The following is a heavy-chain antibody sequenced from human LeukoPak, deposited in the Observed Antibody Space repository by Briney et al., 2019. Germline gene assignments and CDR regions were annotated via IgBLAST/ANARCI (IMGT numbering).Heavy chain of an antibody. CDR1: GGSISSYY. CDR3: ARHADPFNLYPSVTTTPFDY. Sequence: SETLSLTCSVSGGSISSYYWSWIRQPPGKGLEWIGNIYNSGSTNYSSGSTNNNPSLKSRVTISVDTSKNQFSLNLSSVTAADTAVYYCARHADPFNLYPSVTTTPFDYWGQGTLVTVSS. V-gene: IGHV4-59*01. CDR2: IYNSGST. J-gene: IGHJ4*02. D-gene: IGHD4-17*01.